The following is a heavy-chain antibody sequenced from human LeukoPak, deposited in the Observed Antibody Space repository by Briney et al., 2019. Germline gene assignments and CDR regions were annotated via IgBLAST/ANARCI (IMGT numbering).Heavy chain of an antibody. D-gene: IGHD4-23*01. CDR3: ARDNSVEDTAWWFDP. CDR1: RYTFTSYY. Sequence: GASVKVSCKASRYTFTSYYMHWVRQAPGQGLEWMGIINPSGGSTSYAQKFQGRVTMTRDMSTSTDYMELSSLRSEDTAVYYCARDNSVEDTAWWFDPWGQGTLVTVSS. J-gene: IGHJ5*02. V-gene: IGHV1-46*01. CDR2: INPSGGST.